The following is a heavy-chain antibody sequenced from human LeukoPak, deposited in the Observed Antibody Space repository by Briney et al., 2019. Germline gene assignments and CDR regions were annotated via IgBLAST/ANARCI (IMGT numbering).Heavy chain of an antibody. CDR2: INLSGGST. Sequence: GASVKVSCKASGFTFINYYMHWVRQAPGQGLEWLGIINLSGGSTHYPQKFQDRVTMTRDTSTSTVYMELSSLRSDDTAVYYCAREELLRYFDWQRYHYYYGMDVWGQGTTVTVSS. CDR3: AREELLRYFDWQRYHYYYGMDV. CDR1: GFTFINYY. J-gene: IGHJ6*02. V-gene: IGHV1-46*01. D-gene: IGHD3-9*01.